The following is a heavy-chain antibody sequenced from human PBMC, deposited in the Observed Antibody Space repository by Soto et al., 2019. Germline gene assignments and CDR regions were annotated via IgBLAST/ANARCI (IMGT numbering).Heavy chain of an antibody. CDR1: GFTFSSHW. J-gene: IGHJ4*02. V-gene: IGHV3-74*01. D-gene: IGHD2-2*01. CDR2: ISGDGRTT. Sequence: LSLSCSAPGFTFSSHWMNWVRQAPGKGLVWVSGISGDGRTTSHADSVKGRFTISRDNAKNTLYLQMNSLRVEDTAVYYCARGVPNCSSSSCYFDFWGEGILVTVSS. CDR3: ARGVPNCSSSSCYFDF.